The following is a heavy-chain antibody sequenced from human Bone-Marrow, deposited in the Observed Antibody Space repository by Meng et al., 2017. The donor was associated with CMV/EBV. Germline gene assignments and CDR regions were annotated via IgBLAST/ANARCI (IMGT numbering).Heavy chain of an antibody. D-gene: IGHD3-10*01. J-gene: IGHJ4*02. Sequence: GGSLRLSCAASGFTFSSSWMHWVRQAPGKGLVWVSHINSDGSDTKYADSVKGRFTISRDNAKNTLYLQMNTLRAEDTAVYYCVKGGHLGDYWGQGTLVTFSS. CDR1: GFTFSSSW. CDR3: VKGGHLGDY. V-gene: IGHV3-74*03. CDR2: INSDGSDT.